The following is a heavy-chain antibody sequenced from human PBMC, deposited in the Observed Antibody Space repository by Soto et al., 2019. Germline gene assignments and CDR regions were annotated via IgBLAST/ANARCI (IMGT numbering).Heavy chain of an antibody. V-gene: IGHV3-30-3*01. CDR3: ARDSPEDTYYYDSSGYYHAFDI. J-gene: IGHJ3*02. CDR2: ISYDGSNK. Sequence: GGSLRLSCAASGFTFSSYAMHWVRQAPGKGLEWVAVISYDGSNKYYADSVKGRFTISRDNSKNTLYLQMNSLRAEDTAVYYCARDSPEDTYYYDSSGYYHAFDIWGQGTMVTVSS. CDR1: GFTFSSYA. D-gene: IGHD3-22*01.